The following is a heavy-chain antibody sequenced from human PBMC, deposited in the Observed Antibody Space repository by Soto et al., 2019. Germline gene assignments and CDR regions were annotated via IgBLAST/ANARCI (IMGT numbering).Heavy chain of an antibody. CDR3: AKEWSQYDFWSGYGNWFDP. CDR2: ISYDGSNK. J-gene: IGHJ5*02. V-gene: IGHV3-30*18. D-gene: IGHD3-3*01. CDR1: GFTFSSYG. Sequence: PGGSLRLSCAASGFTFSSYGMHWVRQAPGKGLEWVAVISYDGSNKYYADSVKGRFTISRDNSKNTLYLQMNSLRAEDTAVYYCAKEWSQYDFWSGYGNWFDPWGQGTLVTVSS.